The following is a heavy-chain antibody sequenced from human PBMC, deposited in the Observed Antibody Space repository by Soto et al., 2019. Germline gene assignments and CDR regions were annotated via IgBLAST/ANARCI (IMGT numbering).Heavy chain of an antibody. D-gene: IGHD3-22*01. Sequence: GGSLRLSCAASGFSFSSYSMNWVRQAPGKGLEWVAVISYDGSNKYYADSVKGRFTISRDNSKNTLYLQMNSLRAEDTAVYYCARDLSYYDSSGYYLGGAFDIWGQGTMVTVSS. CDR2: ISYDGSNK. V-gene: IGHV3-30*03. J-gene: IGHJ3*02. CDR1: GFSFSSYS. CDR3: ARDLSYYDSSGYYLGGAFDI.